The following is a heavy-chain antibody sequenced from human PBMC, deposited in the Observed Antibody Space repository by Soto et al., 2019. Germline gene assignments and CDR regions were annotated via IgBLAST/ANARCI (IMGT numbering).Heavy chain of an antibody. CDR3: AKAIRDGYNYYYYYGMDV. D-gene: IGHD5-12*01. Sequence: GGSLILSCAASGFTFSSYGMHWVRQAPGKGLEWVAVIWYDGSNKYYADSVRGRFTISRDNSKNTLYLQMNSLRAEDTAVYYCAKAIRDGYNYYYYYGMDVWGQGTTVTVSS. CDR1: GFTFSSYG. V-gene: IGHV3-30*02. J-gene: IGHJ6*02. CDR2: IWYDGSNK.